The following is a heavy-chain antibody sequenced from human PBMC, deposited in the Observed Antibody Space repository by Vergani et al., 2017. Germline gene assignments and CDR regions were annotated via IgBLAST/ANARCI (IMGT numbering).Heavy chain of an antibody. D-gene: IGHD6-13*01. J-gene: IGHJ5*02. CDR3: ARVSSIAAAA. V-gene: IGHV4-34*01. CDR2: INHSGST. Sequence: QVQLQQWGAGLLKPSETLSLTCAVYGGSFSGYYWSWIRQPPGQGLEWIGEINHSGSTNYNPSLKSRVTISVDTSKNQFSLKLSSVTAADTAVYYCARVSSIAAAAWGQGTLVTVSS. CDR1: GGSFSGYY.